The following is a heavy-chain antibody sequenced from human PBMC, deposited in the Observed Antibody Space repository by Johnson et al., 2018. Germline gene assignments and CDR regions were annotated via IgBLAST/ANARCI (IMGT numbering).Heavy chain of an antibody. V-gene: IGHV3-74*01. D-gene: IGHD2-21*02. J-gene: IGHJ4*02. CDR2: INTDGYRT. CDR3: ARDVGGGDDS. Sequence: VQLVESGGGLVQPGGSLRLSCAASGFTFSNYWMHWVRQAPGKGLVWVSHINTDGYRTNYADSVKGRFTISRDNAKNTLYLQMDSLRLEDTALYYCARDVGGGDDSWGQGTLVTVSS. CDR1: GFTFSNYW.